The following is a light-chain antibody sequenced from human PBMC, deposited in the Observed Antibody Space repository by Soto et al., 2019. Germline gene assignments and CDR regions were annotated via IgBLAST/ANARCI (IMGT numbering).Light chain of an antibody. J-gene: IGKJ5*01. CDR1: QSVSSK. V-gene: IGKV3-15*01. CDR3: QQYNNWPPIT. Sequence: EIAMTQSPATLSVSPGERATLSCRASQSVSSKLAWYQQKPGQAPRLLIYGASTRPTGIPARFSGSGSGTEFTLTISSLQSEDFAVYHCQQYNNWPPITFGQVTRVEIK. CDR2: GAS.